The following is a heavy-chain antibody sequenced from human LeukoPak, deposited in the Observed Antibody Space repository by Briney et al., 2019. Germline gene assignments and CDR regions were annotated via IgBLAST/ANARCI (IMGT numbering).Heavy chain of an antibody. V-gene: IGHV4-34*01. CDR2: INHSGST. Sequence: SETLSLNCAVYGGSFSGYYWSWIRHPPGNGLEWIGEINHSGSTNYNPSLKSRVTISVDTSKNQFALKLSSVTAADMDVYSCARGGLMGYDPWGQGTLVTVSS. D-gene: IGHD5-24*01. J-gene: IGHJ5*02. CDR3: ARGGLMGYDP. CDR1: GGSFSGYY.